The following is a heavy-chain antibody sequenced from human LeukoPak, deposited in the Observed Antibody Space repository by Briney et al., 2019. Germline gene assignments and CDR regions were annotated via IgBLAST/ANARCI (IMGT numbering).Heavy chain of an antibody. D-gene: IGHD4-17*01. J-gene: IGHJ4*02. CDR3: ARGGPGYGDYVGFDY. CDR1: GYTFTSYY. CDR2: INPSGGST. V-gene: IGHV1-46*01. Sequence: ASVKVSCKASGYTFTSYYMHWVRQAPGQGLEWMGIINPSGGSTSYAQKFQGRVTMTRDTSTSTVYMELSSLRSEDTAVYYCARGGPGYGDYVGFDYWGQGTLVTVSS.